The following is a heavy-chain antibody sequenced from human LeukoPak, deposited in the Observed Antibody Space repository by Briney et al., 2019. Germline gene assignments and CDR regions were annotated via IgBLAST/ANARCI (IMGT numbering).Heavy chain of an antibody. J-gene: IGHJ4*02. CDR1: GFSFSSYS. Sequence: GGSLRLSCVASGFSFSSYSMNWVRQAPGKGLEWVSFISGGSSTIYYADSVKGRFTISRDNAKKSLYLQMKSLRAEDTAVYYCARGITRTPPGVDYWGQRTLVTVSS. CDR2: ISGGSSTI. D-gene: IGHD1-20*01. CDR3: ARGITRTPPGVDY. V-gene: IGHV3-48*01.